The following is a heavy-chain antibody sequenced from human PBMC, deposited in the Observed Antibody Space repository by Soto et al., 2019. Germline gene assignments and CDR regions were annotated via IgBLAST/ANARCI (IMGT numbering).Heavy chain of an antibody. CDR1: GGSISSSSYH. CDR2: IYYSGST. D-gene: IGHD3-3*01. CDR3: ARRRDDFWSEEGFDY. J-gene: IGHJ4*02. Sequence: SETLSLTCTVSGGSISSSSYHWGWIRQPPGKGLEWIGSIYYSGSTYYNPSLKSRVTISVDTSKNQFSLKLSSVTAADTAVYYCARRRDDFWSEEGFDYWGQGTLVTVSS. V-gene: IGHV4-39*01.